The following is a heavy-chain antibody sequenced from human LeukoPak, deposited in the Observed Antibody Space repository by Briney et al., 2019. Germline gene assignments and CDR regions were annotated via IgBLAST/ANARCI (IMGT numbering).Heavy chain of an antibody. V-gene: IGHV1-2*02. CDR1: GYTFTGYY. J-gene: IGHJ4*02. CDR2: INPKSGGT. Sequence: ASVTASCKASGYTFTGYYMHWVRQAPGQGLEWMGWINPKSGGTNYLQKFQGRVTMTRDTSISTAYMELSRLRSDDTAVYYCARATAENDYWGQGALVTVSS. D-gene: IGHD1-14*01. CDR3: ARATAENDY.